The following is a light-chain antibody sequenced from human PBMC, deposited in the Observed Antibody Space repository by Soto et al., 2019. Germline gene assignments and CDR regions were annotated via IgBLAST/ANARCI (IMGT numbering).Light chain of an antibody. V-gene: IGLV2-14*01. Sequence: QSVLTQPASVSGCPGQSITICCTGTSSDVGGYNYVSWYQQHPGKAPKLMVYDVSNRPSGVSNRFSGSKSGNTASLTISGLQAEDEADYYCSSYTSSSRYVFGTGTKVTV. CDR3: SSYTSSSRYV. J-gene: IGLJ1*01. CDR2: DVS. CDR1: SSDVGGYNY.